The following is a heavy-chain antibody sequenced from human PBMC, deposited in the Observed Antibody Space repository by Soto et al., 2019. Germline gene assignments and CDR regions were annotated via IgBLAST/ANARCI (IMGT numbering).Heavy chain of an antibody. J-gene: IGHJ4*02. CDR3: ATYGDYVSFDY. D-gene: IGHD4-17*01. CDR1: GFTFTSSA. V-gene: IGHV1-58*02. CDR2: IVVGSGNT. Sequence: GASVKVSCKASGFTFTSSAMQWVRQARGQRLEWIGWIVVGSGNTNYAQKFQERVTITRDMSTSTAYMELSSLRSEDTAVYYCATYGDYVSFDYWGQGTLVTVSS.